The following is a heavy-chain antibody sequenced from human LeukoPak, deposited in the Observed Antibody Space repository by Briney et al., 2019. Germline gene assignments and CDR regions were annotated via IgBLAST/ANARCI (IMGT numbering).Heavy chain of an antibody. CDR2: IYYSGST. CDR3: ARATTVTPNWFDP. CDR1: GGSISSGDYY. D-gene: IGHD4-17*01. V-gene: IGHV4-30-4*01. J-gene: IGHJ5*02. Sequence: SETLSLTCTVSGGSISSGDYYWSWIRQPPGKGLEWIGYIYYSGSTYYNPSLKSRFTISVDTSKNQFSLKLSSVTAADTAVYYCARATTVTPNWFDPWGQGTLVTVSS.